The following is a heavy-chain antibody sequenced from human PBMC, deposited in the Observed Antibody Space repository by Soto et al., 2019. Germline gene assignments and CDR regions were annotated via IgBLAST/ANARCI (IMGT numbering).Heavy chain of an antibody. D-gene: IGHD1-20*01. V-gene: IGHV2-5*02. Sequence: QITLKESGPTLVKPTQTLTLTCTFSGFSLSNRGMGVGWIRQPPGKALEWLALIYWDDNKRYRQSLKSRLTIAKDTSKNQVVLTMTNMDPVDTSTYYCANRMTGTTDDAFDIWGQGTMVTVSS. CDR2: IYWDDNK. CDR1: GFSLSNRGMG. CDR3: ANRMTGTTDDAFDI. J-gene: IGHJ3*02.